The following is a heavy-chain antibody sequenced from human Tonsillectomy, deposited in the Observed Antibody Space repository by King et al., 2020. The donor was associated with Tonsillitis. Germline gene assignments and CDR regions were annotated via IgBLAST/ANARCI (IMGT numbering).Heavy chain of an antibody. J-gene: IGHJ4*02. Sequence: VQLQESGPGLVKPSETLSLTCTVSGDSISTYYWSWIRQPPGKGLEWIGYIHFIGSTNYNPSLECRVTNSVATSKKKISLKLRSVTAADTAVYYCARGSREGWGSGLTFDSWGQGTLVTVSS. D-gene: IGHD3-16*01. CDR1: GDSISTYY. CDR2: IHFIGST. V-gene: IGHV4-59*01. CDR3: ARGSREGWGSGLTFDS.